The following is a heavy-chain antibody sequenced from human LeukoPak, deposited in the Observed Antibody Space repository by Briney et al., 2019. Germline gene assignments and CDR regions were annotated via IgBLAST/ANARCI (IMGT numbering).Heavy chain of an antibody. CDR2: IIPIFGTA. V-gene: IGHV1-69*01. D-gene: IGHD3-10*01. Sequence: AVKVSCKASGGTFSSYATSWVRQAPGQGLEWMGGIIPIFGTANYAQKFQGRVTITADQSTSTAYMELSSLRSEDTAVYYCASLTVRGVISDYWGQGTLVTVSS. CDR3: ASLTVRGVISDY. J-gene: IGHJ4*02. CDR1: GGTFSSYA.